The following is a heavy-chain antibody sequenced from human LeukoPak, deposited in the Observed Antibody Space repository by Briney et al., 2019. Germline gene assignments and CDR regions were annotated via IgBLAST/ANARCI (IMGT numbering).Heavy chain of an antibody. CDR2: ISSRGDST. Sequence: GGSLILSCAASGFIFSNYAMSWVRQVPGRGLEWVSTISSRGDSTYVADSVKGRFTISRDNSKNSLYLQMNTVRAEDTAVYYCVKGPRPDITVAHTVENWGQGTLVTVSS. J-gene: IGHJ4*02. V-gene: IGHV3-23*01. CDR1: GFIFSNYA. CDR3: VKGPRPDITVAHTVEN. D-gene: IGHD6-19*01.